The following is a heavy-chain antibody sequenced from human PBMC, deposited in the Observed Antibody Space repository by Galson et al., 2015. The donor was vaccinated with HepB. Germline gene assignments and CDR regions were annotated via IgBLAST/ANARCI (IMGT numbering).Heavy chain of an antibody. CDR3: AREVGGYYQFDY. D-gene: IGHD1-26*01. Sequence: SLRLSCAASGFTFSDYYMSWIRQAPGRGLEWVSYISRSSTSTNYADSVKGRFTISRDNAKNSLYLQINSLTAEDTAVYYCAREVGGYYQFDYWGQGTLVTVSS. J-gene: IGHJ4*02. CDR2: ISRSSTST. V-gene: IGHV3-11*06. CDR1: GFTFSDYY.